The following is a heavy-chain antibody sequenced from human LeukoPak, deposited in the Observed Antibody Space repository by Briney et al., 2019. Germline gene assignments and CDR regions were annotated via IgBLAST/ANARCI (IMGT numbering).Heavy chain of an antibody. CDR1: GGSISSGGYY. D-gene: IGHD3-22*01. CDR2: IYYSGST. J-gene: IGHJ4*02. V-gene: IGHV4-31*03. CDR3: ARVGYDCSGSYYFDY. Sequence: PSETLSLTCTVSGGSISSGGYYWSWIRQHPGKGLEWIGYIYYSGSTYYNPSLKSRVTISVDTSKNQFSLKLSSVTAADTAVYYCARVGYDCSGSYYFDYWGQGTLVTVSS.